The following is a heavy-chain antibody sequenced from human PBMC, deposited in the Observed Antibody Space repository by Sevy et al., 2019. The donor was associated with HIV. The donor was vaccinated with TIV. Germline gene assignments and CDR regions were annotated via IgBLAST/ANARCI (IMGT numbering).Heavy chain of an antibody. CDR3: ARSSSGWYGSVGDFDY. D-gene: IGHD6-19*01. J-gene: IGHJ4*02. Sequence: SETLSLTCTVSGGSISSGDYYWSWIRQPPGKGLEWIGYIYCSGSTYYDPSLKSRVTISVDTSKNQFSLKLSSVTAADTAVYYCARSSSGWYGSVGDFDYWGQGTLVTVSS. CDR2: IYCSGST. CDR1: GGSISSGDYY. V-gene: IGHV4-30-4*01.